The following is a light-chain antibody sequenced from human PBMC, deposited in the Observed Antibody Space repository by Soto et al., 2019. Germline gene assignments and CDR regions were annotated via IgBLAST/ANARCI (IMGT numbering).Light chain of an antibody. CDR1: SSNIGAGYD. Sequence: QSVLTQPPSVSGAPGQRVTISCTGSSSNIGAGYDVHWYQQLPGTAPKLLMYDNNNRPSGVPDRFSGSKSGTSASLAITGLQAEDEADYYCQSYDSSLSGVVFGGGTKLTVL. CDR3: QSYDSSLSGVV. V-gene: IGLV1-40*01. CDR2: DNN. J-gene: IGLJ2*01.